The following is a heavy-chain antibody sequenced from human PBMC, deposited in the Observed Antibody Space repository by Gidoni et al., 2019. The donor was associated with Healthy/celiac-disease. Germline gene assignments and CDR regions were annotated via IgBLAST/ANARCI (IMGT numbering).Heavy chain of an antibody. CDR1: GGSFSGYY. CDR2: INHSGST. D-gene: IGHD3-22*01. J-gene: IGHJ3*02. CDR3: ARGPAYYDSSGYS. Sequence: QVQLQQWGAGLLKPSEPLSLTCAVYGGSFSGYYWSWIRQPPGKGLEWIGEINHSGSTNYNPSLKSRVTISVDTSKNQFSLKLSSVTAADTAVYYCARGPAYYDSSGYSWGQGTMVTVSS. V-gene: IGHV4-34*01.